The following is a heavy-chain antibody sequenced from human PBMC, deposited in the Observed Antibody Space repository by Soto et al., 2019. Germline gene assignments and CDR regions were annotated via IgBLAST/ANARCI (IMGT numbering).Heavy chain of an antibody. CDR3: ARAREAEYSSSIYFGY. D-gene: IGHD6-6*01. CDR2: IYSAGST. V-gene: IGHV3-53*01. J-gene: IGHJ4*01. Sequence: PVGSLRLFCSVSGLSVSRTQMSWVRLAPGKGLQWVSVIYSAGSTYHANAVKSRLTISRDISENKIFIGLNGLTVDDTAVYYYARAREAEYSSSIYFGYWGRGTVVTVSS. CDR1: GLSVSRTQ.